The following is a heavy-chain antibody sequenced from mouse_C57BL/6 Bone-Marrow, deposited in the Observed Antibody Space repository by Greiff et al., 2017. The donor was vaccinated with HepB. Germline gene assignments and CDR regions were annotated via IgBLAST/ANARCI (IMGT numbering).Heavy chain of an antibody. V-gene: IGHV1-52*01. Sequence: QVQLQQPGAELVRPGSSVKLSCKASGYTFTSYWMHWVKQRPIQGLEWIGNIDPSDSETHYNPKFKDKATLTVDKSYSTAYMHLSSLTSEDSAVYYCASIYYGNYENAMDYWGQGTSVTVSS. CDR3: ASIYYGNYENAMDY. CDR1: GYTFTSYW. D-gene: IGHD2-1*01. CDR2: IDPSDSET. J-gene: IGHJ4*01.